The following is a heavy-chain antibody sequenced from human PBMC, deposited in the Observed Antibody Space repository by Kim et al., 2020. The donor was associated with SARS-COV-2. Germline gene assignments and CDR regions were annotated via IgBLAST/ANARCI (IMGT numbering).Heavy chain of an antibody. Sequence: SIQYCAASVKDRFTISRDNSKNTLYLQMNSLRAEDTAVYYCARDWGSGWGEWGQGTLVTVSS. V-gene: IGHV3-30-3*01. CDR2: SIQ. J-gene: IGHJ4*02. D-gene: IGHD6-19*01. CDR3: ARDWGSGWGE.